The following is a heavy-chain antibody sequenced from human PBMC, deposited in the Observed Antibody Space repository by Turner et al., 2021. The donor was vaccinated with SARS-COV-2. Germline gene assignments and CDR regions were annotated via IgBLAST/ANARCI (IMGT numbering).Heavy chain of an antibody. CDR3: AKAGEVYCSGGSCDQYYFDY. D-gene: IGHD2-15*01. V-gene: IGHV3-30*18. CDR2: IAYDGSNK. CDR1: GFHFRSYG. Sequence: QVQLVEAGGGVVQPGRSLRLSCAATGFHFRSYGVHWFRLAPGKGLEWVAVIAYDGSNKYYADSVEGRFTIARDNSKNMLILQMNSLRAEDTAVYYCAKAGEVYCSGGSCDQYYFDYWGQGTLVTVSS. J-gene: IGHJ4*02.